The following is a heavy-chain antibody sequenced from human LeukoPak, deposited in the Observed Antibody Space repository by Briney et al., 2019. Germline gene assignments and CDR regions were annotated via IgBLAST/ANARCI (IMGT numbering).Heavy chain of an antibody. CDR2: ISAYNGNT. J-gene: IGHJ4*02. V-gene: IGHV1-18*01. CDR3: ARDLNRYYYDSSGYYYGGY. CDR1: GYTFTSYG. Sequence: ASVKVSCKASGYTFTSYGISWVRQAPGQGLEWMGWISAYNGNTNYAQKLQGRVTMTTDTSTSTAYMELRSLRSDDTAVYYCARDLNRYYYDSSGYYYGGYWGQGTLVTVSS. D-gene: IGHD3-22*01.